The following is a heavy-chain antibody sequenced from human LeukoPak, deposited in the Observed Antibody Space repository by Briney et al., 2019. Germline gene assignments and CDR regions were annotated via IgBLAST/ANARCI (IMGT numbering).Heavy chain of an antibody. D-gene: IGHD2-2*02. CDR2: ISAYNGNT. V-gene: IGHV1-18*01. CDR1: GYTFTSYG. CDR3: ARDEGCSSTSCYTGGDYYYYYGMGV. J-gene: IGHJ6*02. Sequence: ASVKVSCKASGYTFTSYGISWVRQAPGQGLEWMGWISAYNGNTNYAQKLQGRVTMTTDTSTSTAYMELRSLRSDDTAVYYCARDEGCSSTSCYTGGDYYYYYGMGVWGQGTTVTVSS.